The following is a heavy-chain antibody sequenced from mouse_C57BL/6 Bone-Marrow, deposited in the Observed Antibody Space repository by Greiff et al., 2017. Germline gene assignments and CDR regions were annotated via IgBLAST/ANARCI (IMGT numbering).Heavy chain of an antibody. CDR3: AREEFRDY. CDR1: GYAFSSYW. CDR2: LYPGDGDT. V-gene: IGHV1-80*01. Sequence: VQLQQSGAELVKPGASVKISCKASGYAFSSYWMNWVKQRPGKGLEWIGQLYPGDGDTNYNGKFTGKATMTADNSSSTAYMQLSSLTSEDSAVYFCAREEFRDYWGQGTSVTVSS. J-gene: IGHJ4*01.